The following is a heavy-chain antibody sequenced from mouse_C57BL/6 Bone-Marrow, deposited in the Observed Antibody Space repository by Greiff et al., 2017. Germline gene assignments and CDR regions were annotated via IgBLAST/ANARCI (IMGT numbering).Heavy chain of an antibody. CDR3: ARGNDGYRTFAMDY. D-gene: IGHD2-3*01. V-gene: IGHV1-81*01. CDR1: SYTFTSYG. CDR2: IYPRSGNT. Sequence: QVQLQQSGAELARPGASVKLSCKASSYTFTSYGISWVKQRTGQGLEWIGEIYPRSGNTYYNEKFKGKATLTADKSSSTAYMELRSLTSEDSAVYFCARGNDGYRTFAMDYWGQGTSVTVSS. J-gene: IGHJ4*01.